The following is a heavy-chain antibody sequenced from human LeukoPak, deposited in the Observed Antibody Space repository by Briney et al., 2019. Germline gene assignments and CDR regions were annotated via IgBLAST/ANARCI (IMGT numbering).Heavy chain of an antibody. Sequence: GGSLRLSCAASGFTFSSYAMNWVRQAPGKGLEWVALISYDGSNKYYADSVKGRFTISRDNSKSTLYLQMNSLRAEDTAVYYCARFYANEWELPHWGQGTLVTV. J-gene: IGHJ4*02. CDR1: GFTFSSYA. V-gene: IGHV3-30*04. D-gene: IGHD1-26*01. CDR2: ISYDGSNK. CDR3: ARFYANEWELPH.